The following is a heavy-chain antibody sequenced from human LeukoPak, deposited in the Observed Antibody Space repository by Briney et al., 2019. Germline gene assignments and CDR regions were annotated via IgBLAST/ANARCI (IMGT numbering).Heavy chain of an antibody. V-gene: IGHV4-4*07. J-gene: IGHJ5*02. CDR1: GGSISSYY. D-gene: IGHD6-19*01. Sequence: SETLSLTCTVSGGSISSYYWSWIRQPAGKGLEWIGSIYHSGSTYYNPSLKSRVTISVDTSKNQFSLKLSSVTAADTAVYYCARASSGWYFVWFDPWGQGTLVTVSS. CDR2: IYHSGST. CDR3: ARASSGWYFVWFDP.